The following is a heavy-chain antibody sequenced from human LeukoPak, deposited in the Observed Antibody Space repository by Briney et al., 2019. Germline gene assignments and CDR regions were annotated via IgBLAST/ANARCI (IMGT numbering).Heavy chain of an antibody. D-gene: IGHD3-22*01. CDR1: GGSFSGYY. V-gene: IGHV4-34*12. CDR2: IIHSGST. CDR3: ARVHYDSSGHRPFDY. Sequence: SETLSLTCAVYGGSFSGYYWSWIRQPPGKGLEWIAEIIHSGSTDYNPSLKSRVTISVDTSKNQFSLKLSSVTAADTAVYYCARVHYDSSGHRPFDYWGQGTLVTVSS. J-gene: IGHJ4*02.